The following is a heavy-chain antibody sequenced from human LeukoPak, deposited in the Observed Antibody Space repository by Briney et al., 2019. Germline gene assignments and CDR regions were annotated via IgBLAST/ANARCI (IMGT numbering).Heavy chain of an antibody. J-gene: IGHJ4*02. CDR3: ARVGDTMVRGVISWFDY. V-gene: IGHV4-59*01. Sequence: SETLSLTCTVSGGSISSYYWSWIRQPPGKGVKWIGYIYYSGSTNYNPYLKSRVTISVDTSKNQFSLRLSSVTAADTAVYYCARVGDTMVRGVISWFDYWGQGTLVTVSS. CDR2: IYYSGST. D-gene: IGHD3-10*01. CDR1: GGSISSYY.